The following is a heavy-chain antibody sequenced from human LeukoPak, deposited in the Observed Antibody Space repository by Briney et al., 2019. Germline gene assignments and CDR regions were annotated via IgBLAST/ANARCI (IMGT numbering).Heavy chain of an antibody. D-gene: IGHD3-16*01. J-gene: IGHJ4*02. CDR2: ISGSGGST. V-gene: IGHV3-23*01. CDR1: GFTFSSYA. Sequence: GGSLRLSCAASGFTFSSYAMSWVRQAPGKGLEWVSAISGSGGSTYYADSVKGRFTISRDNSKNTLYLQMNSPRAEDTAVYYCAKRAYDYVWGSYIDYWGQGTLVTVSS. CDR3: AKRAYDYVWGSYIDY.